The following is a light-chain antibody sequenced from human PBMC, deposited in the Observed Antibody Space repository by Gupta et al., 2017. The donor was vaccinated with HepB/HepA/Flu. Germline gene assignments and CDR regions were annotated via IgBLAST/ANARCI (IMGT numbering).Light chain of an antibody. J-gene: IGKJ2*01. CDR1: QSILYSTNNQNH. Sequence: DIVMTQSPDSLAVSLGEGVTINCKSSQSILYSTNNQNHLGWYQQKAGQPPKLLIYWASSRESGVPDRFSGSGSETDFTLTISSLQAEDVAVYCCQQDDSGPRTFGQGTNLEI. CDR2: WAS. CDR3: QQDDSGPRT. V-gene: IGKV4-1*01.